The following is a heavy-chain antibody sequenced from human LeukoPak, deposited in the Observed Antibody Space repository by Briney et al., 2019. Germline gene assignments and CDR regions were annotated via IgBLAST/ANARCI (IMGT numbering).Heavy chain of an antibody. Sequence: PGRSLRPSCAAAGFTFSSYAISCARQEAGEWLEWVSAISGSGGSTYYADSVRGRFTISRDNSKNTLYLQMNSLRAEDTAVYYCAKDMGVFDYWGQGTLVTVSS. V-gene: IGHV3-23*01. CDR2: ISGSGGST. J-gene: IGHJ4*02. CDR1: GFTFSSYA. CDR3: AKDMGVFDY. D-gene: IGHD3-16*01.